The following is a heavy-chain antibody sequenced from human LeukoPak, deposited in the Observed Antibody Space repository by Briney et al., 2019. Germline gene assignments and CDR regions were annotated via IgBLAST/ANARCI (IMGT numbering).Heavy chain of an antibody. CDR2: IRSKAYGGTT. CDR3: TRVEEARADFDY. Sequence: PGRSLRLSCTASGFTFGDYAMSWFRQAPGKGLEWVGFIRSKAYGGTTEYAASVKGRSTISRDDSKSIAYLQMNSLKTEDTAVYYCTRVEEARADFDYWGQGTLVTVSS. CDR1: GFTFGDYA. J-gene: IGHJ4*02. V-gene: IGHV3-49*03.